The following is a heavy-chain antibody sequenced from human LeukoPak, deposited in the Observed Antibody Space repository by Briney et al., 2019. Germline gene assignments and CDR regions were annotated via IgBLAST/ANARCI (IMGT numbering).Heavy chain of an antibody. V-gene: IGHV4-59*01. CDR2: IYYSGST. CDR3: ARAIVEMATITIFDY. CDR1: GGSISSYY. D-gene: IGHD5-24*01. J-gene: IGHJ4*02. Sequence: SETLSLTCTVSGGSISSYYWSWIRQPPGKGLEWIGYIYYSGSTNYNPSLKSRVTISVDTSKNQFSLKLSSVTAADTAVYYCARAIVEMATITIFDYWGQGTLVTVSS.